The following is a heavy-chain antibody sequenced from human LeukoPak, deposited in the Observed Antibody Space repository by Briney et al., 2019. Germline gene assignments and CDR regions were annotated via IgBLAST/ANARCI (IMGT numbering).Heavy chain of an antibody. D-gene: IGHD6-6*01. V-gene: IGHV3-23*01. CDR3: ARGLAARRSL. CDR2: ITGSGGMT. Sequence: GGSLRLSCAASGFTFGTYAMSWVRQAPGKGLEWVSGITGSGGMTNYADSVKGRLTISRDNSKNSLYLQMNSLRAEDTAVYYCARGLAARRSLWGQGTLVTVSS. CDR1: GFTFGTYA. J-gene: IGHJ4*02.